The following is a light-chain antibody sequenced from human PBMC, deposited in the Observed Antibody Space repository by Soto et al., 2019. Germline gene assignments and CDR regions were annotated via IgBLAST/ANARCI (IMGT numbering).Light chain of an antibody. CDR3: QQLNSYPIT. J-gene: IGKJ5*01. CDR1: QSISPF. V-gene: IGKV1-9*01. Sequence: DIQVTPSPSTLSASVGDRVTITCRASQSISPFLAWYQQKPGKAPKLLIYAASTLQSGVPSRFSGSGSGTDFTLTISSLQPEDFATYYCQQLNSYPITFGQGTRLEIK. CDR2: AAS.